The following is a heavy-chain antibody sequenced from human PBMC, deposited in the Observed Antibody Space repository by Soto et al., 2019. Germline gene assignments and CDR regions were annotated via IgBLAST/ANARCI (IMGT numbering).Heavy chain of an antibody. CDR1: GFTFSNAW. D-gene: IGHD3-10*01. J-gene: IGHJ4*02. CDR2: IKSKTDGGTT. CDR3: TTGRAFGELFRFDY. Sequence: GGSLRLSCAASGFTFSNAWMNWVRQAPGKGLEWVGRIKSKTDGGTTDYAAPVKGRFTISRDDSKNTLYLQMNSLKTEDTAVYYCTTGRAFGELFRFDYWGQGTLVTVSS. V-gene: IGHV3-15*07.